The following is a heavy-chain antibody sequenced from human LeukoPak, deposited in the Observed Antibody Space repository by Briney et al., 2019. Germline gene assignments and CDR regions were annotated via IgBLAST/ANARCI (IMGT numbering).Heavy chain of an antibody. CDR2: IYYSVGT. CDR1: GASITSTNYY. V-gene: IGHV4-31*03. J-gene: IGHJ1*01. Sequence: SQTLSLTCSVSGASITSTNYYWSWVRQVPGKGLEWIGYIYYSVGTYFNPSLRSRVSMSVDTSKSQFFLNLTSVTAADTAVYYCARVVPVPAEYFRHWGQGTLVTVSS. CDR3: ARVVPVPAEYFRH.